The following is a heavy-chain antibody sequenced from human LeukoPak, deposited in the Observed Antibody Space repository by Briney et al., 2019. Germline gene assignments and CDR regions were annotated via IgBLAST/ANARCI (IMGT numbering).Heavy chain of an antibody. D-gene: IGHD2-2*01. CDR2: INHSGST. V-gene: IGHV4-34*01. Sequence: SETLSLTCAVYGGSFSGYYWSWIRQPPGKGLEWIGEINHSGSTNYNPSLKSRVTISVDTSKNQFSLKLRSVTAADTAVYYCARGGSTGVGVVPAAIDYWGQGTLVTVSS. CDR3: ARGGSTGVGVVPAAIDY. CDR1: GGSFSGYY. J-gene: IGHJ4*02.